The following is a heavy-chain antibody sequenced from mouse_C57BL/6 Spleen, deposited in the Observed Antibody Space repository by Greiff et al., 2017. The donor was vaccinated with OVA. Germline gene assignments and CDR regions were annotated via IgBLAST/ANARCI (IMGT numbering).Heavy chain of an antibody. CDR2: ISYDGSN. CDR1: GYSITSGYY. Sequence: EVQLQQSGPGLVKPSQSLSLTCSVTGYSITSGYYWNWIRQFPGNKLEWMGYISYDGSNNYNPSLKNRISITRDTSKNQFFLKLNSVTTEDTATYYCARDGGGYAMDYWGQGTSVTVSS. CDR3: ARDGGGYAMDY. V-gene: IGHV3-6*01. J-gene: IGHJ4*01.